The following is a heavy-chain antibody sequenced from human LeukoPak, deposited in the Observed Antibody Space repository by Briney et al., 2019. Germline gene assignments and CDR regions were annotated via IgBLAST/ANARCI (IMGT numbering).Heavy chain of an antibody. J-gene: IGHJ4*02. V-gene: IGHV3-30*03. CDR3: ARVKVPRGYFDY. D-gene: IGHD3-10*01. CDR1: GFTFSSYV. Sequence: GGSLRLSCAASGFTFSSYVMHWVRQAPGKGLEWVALISSDGSNKYYADSVKGRFTISRDNSKNTLYLQMNSLRAEDTAVYYCARVKVPRGYFDYWGQGTLVTVSS. CDR2: ISSDGSNK.